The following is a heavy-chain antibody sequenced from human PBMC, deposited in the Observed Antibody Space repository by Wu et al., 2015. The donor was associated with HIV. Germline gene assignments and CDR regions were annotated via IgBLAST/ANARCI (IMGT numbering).Heavy chain of an antibody. CDR2: IIPISGTA. J-gene: IGHJ6*02. CDR1: GGTFSNYG. CDR3: ARGSILQMSTASYYFYVMDV. D-gene: IGHD5/OR15-5a*01. Sequence: QVQLVQSGAEVKKPGSSVKVSCKASGGTFSNYGFSWVRQAPGQGLEWMGRIIPISGTANYEQRFQGRVTITADKPTNTAYMELSSLRSDDTAVYYCARGSILQMSTASYYFYVMDVWGRGTTVTVSS. V-gene: IGHV1-69*13.